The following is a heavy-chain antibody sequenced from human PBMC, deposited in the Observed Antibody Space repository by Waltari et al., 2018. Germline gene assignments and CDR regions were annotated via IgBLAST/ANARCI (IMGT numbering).Heavy chain of an antibody. CDR1: GGSISSSSYY. D-gene: IGHD6-19*01. V-gene: IGHV4-39*01. CDR3: ARHGPDSSGWYYFDY. J-gene: IGHJ4*02. Sequence: QLQLQESGPGLVKPSETLSLTCTVSGGSISSSSYYWGWIRQPPGKGLEWIGSIYYSGSTYYNPSLKSRVTISVDTSKNQFALKLSSVTAADTAVYYCARHGPDSSGWYYFDYWGQGTLVTVSS. CDR2: IYYSGST.